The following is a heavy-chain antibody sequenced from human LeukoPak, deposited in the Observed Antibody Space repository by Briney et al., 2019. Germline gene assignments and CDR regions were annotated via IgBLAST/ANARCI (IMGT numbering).Heavy chain of an antibody. Sequence: GGSLRLSCAASGFTFSSYEMNWVRQAPGKGLEWVSYISSSGSTIYYADSVKGRFTISRDNAKNSLYLQMNSLRAEDTAVYYCASQDDYGSGSYSFWGQGTLVTVSS. J-gene: IGHJ4*02. CDR3: ASQDDYGSGSYSF. D-gene: IGHD3-10*01. V-gene: IGHV3-48*03. CDR2: ISSSGSTI. CDR1: GFTFSSYE.